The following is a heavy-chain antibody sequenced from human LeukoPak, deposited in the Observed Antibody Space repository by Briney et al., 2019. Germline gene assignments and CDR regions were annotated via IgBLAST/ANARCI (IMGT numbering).Heavy chain of an antibody. CDR1: GGSISSYY. CDR3: ASLLLGSGWYPDAFDI. J-gene: IGHJ3*02. Sequence: SETLSLTCTVSGGSISSYYWSWIRQPAGKGLEWIGRIYTSGSTNYNPSLKSRVTMSVDTSKNQFSLKLSSVTAADTAVYYCASLLLGSGWYPDAFDIWGQGTMVTVSS. V-gene: IGHV4-4*07. D-gene: IGHD6-19*01. CDR2: IYTSGST.